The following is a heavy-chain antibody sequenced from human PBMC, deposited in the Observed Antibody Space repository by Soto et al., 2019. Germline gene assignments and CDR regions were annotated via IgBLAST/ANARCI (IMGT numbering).Heavy chain of an antibody. CDR3: AHASRGRSLY. CDR1: GFSLTTDRVG. Sequence: QITLKESGPTLVTPTQTLTLTCTFSGFSLTTDRVGVGWIRQPPGDALEWLAAIYWADSKTFRPSRERRLTITKDTPKHQVALTMTNMDSLDTGTFFCAHASRGRSLYWGQGNVVTVSS. V-gene: IGHV2-5*02. D-gene: IGHD1-26*01. CDR2: IYWADSK. J-gene: IGHJ4*02.